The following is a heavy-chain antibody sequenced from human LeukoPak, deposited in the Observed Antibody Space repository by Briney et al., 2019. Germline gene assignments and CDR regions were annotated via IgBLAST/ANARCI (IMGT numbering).Heavy chain of an antibody. D-gene: IGHD6-19*01. CDR3: ARDLHSSGWSNYYGMDV. CDR1: GYTFTSYG. Sequence: ASVKVSCKASGYTFTSYGISWVRQAPGQGLEWMGWISAYNGNTNYAQKLQGRVTMTTDTSTSTVYMELRSLRSDDTAVYYCARDLHSSGWSNYYGMDVWGQGTTVTVSS. J-gene: IGHJ6*02. V-gene: IGHV1-18*01. CDR2: ISAYNGNT.